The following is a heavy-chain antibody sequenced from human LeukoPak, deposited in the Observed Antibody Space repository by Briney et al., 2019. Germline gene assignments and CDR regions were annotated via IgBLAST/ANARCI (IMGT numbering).Heavy chain of an antibody. D-gene: IGHD6-19*01. V-gene: IGHV4-34*01. CDR1: GGSFSGYY. J-gene: IGHJ6*03. CDR3: ARAAVAGTLVYYYMDV. CDR2: INHSGST. Sequence: SETLSLTCAVYGGSFSGYYWSWIRQPPGKGLEWIGEINHSGSTNYNPSLKSRVTISVDTSKNQFSLKLSSVTAADTAVYYCARAAVAGTLVYYYMDVWGKGTTVTASS.